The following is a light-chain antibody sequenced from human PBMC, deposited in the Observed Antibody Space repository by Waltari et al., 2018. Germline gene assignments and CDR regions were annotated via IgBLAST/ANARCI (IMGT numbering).Light chain of an antibody. CDR2: KAS. V-gene: IGKV1-5*03. CDR3: QQYNSYLWT. J-gene: IGKJ1*01. Sequence: DIQMTQSPSTLSASVGDRVTITCRASQSISSWLAWYQQKPGKAPKVLIYKASNLESGVPSMFSGSGSGTECTLTISSLQPDDFATYYCQQYNSYLWTFGQGTKVEIK. CDR1: QSISSW.